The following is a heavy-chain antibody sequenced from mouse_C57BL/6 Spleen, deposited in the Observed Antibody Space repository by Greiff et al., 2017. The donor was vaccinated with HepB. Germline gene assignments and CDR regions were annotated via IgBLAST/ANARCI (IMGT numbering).Heavy chain of an antibody. Sequence: QVQLQQPGAELVMPGASVKLSCKASGYTFTSYWMHWVKQSPGQGLEWIGEIDPSDSYTNYNQKFKGKSTLTVDKSSSTAYMQLSSLTSEDSAVYYCARNGYSRPWFAYWGQGTLVTVSA. V-gene: IGHV1-69*01. CDR1: GYTFTSYW. J-gene: IGHJ3*01. CDR3: ARNGYSRPWFAY. CDR2: IDPSDSYT. D-gene: IGHD2-3*01.